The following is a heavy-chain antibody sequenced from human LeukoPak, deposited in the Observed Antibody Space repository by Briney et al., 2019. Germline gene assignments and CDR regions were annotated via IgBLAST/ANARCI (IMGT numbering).Heavy chain of an antibody. V-gene: IGHV3-9*01. D-gene: IGHD3-16*02. J-gene: IGHJ4*02. CDR3: AKGGTYYDYVWGSYRPFDY. Sequence: GGSLRLSCAASGFTFDDYAMHWVRQAPGKGLEWVSGISWNSGSIGYADSVKGRFTISRDNAKNSLYLQMNGLRAEDTALYYCAKGGTYYDYVWGSYRPFDYWAREPWSPSPQ. CDR2: ISWNSGSI. CDR1: GFTFDDYA.